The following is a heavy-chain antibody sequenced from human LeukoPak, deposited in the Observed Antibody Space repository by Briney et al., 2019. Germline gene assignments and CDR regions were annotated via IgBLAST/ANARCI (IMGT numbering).Heavy chain of an antibody. J-gene: IGHJ6*02. D-gene: IGHD5-18*01. CDR3: TRDGEQLWFSDYYGMDV. V-gene: IGHV3-49*04. Sequence: GGSLRLSCTASGFTFGDYAMSWVRQAPGKGLEWVGFIRSKAYGGTTEYAASVKGRFTISRGDSKSIAYLQMNSLKTEDTAVYYCTRDGEQLWFSDYYGMDVRGQGTTVTVSS. CDR2: IRSKAYGGTT. CDR1: GFTFGDYA.